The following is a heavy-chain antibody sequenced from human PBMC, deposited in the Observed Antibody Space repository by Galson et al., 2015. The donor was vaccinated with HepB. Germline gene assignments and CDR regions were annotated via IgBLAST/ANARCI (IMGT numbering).Heavy chain of an antibody. V-gene: IGHV3-23*01. J-gene: IGHJ6*02. CDR2: ISGSGGST. D-gene: IGHD4-17*01. CDR1: GFTFSSYA. Sequence: SLRLSCAASGFTFSSYAMSWVRQAPGKGLEWVSAISGSGGSTYYADSVKGRFTISRDNSKNTLYLQMNSLRAEDTAVYYCAKATHGSDGDYVYYYYGMDVWGQGTTVTVSS. CDR3: AKATHGSDGDYVYYYYGMDV.